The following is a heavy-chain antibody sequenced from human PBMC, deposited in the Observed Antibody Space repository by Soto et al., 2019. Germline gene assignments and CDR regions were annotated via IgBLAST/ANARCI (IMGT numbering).Heavy chain of an antibody. V-gene: IGHV3-23*01. J-gene: IGHJ4*02. Sequence: GGSLRLSCAASGFTFSSYAMSWVRQAPGKGLEWVSVISGNGGNTYYADSVKGRFTISRDNSKNTLYLQMNSLRAEDTAVYYCAKDRATAGASAFDYWGQGTLVTVSS. CDR2: ISGNGGNT. CDR3: AKDRATAGASAFDY. D-gene: IGHD6-13*01. CDR1: GFTFSSYA.